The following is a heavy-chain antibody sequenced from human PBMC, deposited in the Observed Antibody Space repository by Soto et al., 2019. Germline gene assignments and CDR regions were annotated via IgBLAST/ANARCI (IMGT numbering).Heavy chain of an antibody. CDR2: INHSGST. V-gene: IGHV4-34*01. J-gene: IGHJ4*02. CDR1: GGNFIDYY. D-gene: IGHD2-15*01. CDR3: ARSLYRRWSQFYYFAY. Sequence: FVILSLTCTVYGGNFIDYYWSWIRQPPGKGLEWIGEINHSGSTNYNPSLKSRVTISVDTSKNQFSLKLSSVTAADTAVYYCARSLYRRWSQFYYFAYLGQGTPVTVSS.